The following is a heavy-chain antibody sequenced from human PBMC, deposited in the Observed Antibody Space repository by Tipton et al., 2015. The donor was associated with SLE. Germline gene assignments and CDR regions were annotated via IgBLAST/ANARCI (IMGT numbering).Heavy chain of an antibody. D-gene: IGHD5-12*01. CDR1: GVSTDTGGYC. J-gene: IGHJ1*01. CDR2: IYYSGTT. CDR3: ATNGHGETYEFFTEYLRH. V-gene: IGHV4-31*02. Sequence: LRLSCTVSGVSTDTGGYCWNWIRQHPGKGLEWIGYIYYSGTTYYNPSLESRVSISIDTSSNQFSLKLSSVTAADTAVYYCATNGHGETYEFFTEYLRHWGQGTLVTVSS.